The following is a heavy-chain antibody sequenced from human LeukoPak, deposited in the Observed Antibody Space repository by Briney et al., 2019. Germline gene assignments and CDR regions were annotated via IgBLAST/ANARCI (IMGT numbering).Heavy chain of an antibody. CDR1: GFTFGDYA. Sequence: GGSLRLSCTASGFTFGDYAMSWVRQAPGKGLEWVGFIRSKAYGGTTEYAASVKGRFTISRDDSKSIAYLQMNSLKTEDTAVYYCTTELLWFGELFPFDPWGQGTLVTVSS. CDR3: TTELLWFGELFPFDP. J-gene: IGHJ5*02. V-gene: IGHV3-49*04. D-gene: IGHD3-10*01. CDR2: IRSKAYGGTT.